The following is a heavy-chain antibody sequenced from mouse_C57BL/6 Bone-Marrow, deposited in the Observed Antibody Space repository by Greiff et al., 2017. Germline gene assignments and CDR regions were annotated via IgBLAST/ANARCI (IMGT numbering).Heavy chain of an antibody. CDR1: GFSLTSYG. J-gene: IGHJ4*01. CDR2: IWSGGST. D-gene: IGHD2-4*01. Sequence: VMLVESGPGLVQPSQSLSITCTVSGFSLTSYGVHWVRQSPGKGLEWLGVIWSGGSTDYNAAFISRLSISKDNSKSQVFFKMNSLQADDTAIYYCARKGMITFNHYYAMDYWGQGTSVTVSS. V-gene: IGHV2-2*01. CDR3: ARKGMITFNHYYAMDY.